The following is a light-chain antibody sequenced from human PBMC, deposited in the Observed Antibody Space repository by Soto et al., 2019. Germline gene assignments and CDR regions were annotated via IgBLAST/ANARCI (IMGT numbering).Light chain of an antibody. Sequence: DIVMTQSPLSLPVTPGEPASISCRSSQSLLHSNGYNYLDWYLQKPGQSPQLLIYLGSNRASGVPDRFSGSGSGTDFTLKISRVEAEDVGVYYCMQALQTLPITFGQGTRLGIK. J-gene: IGKJ5*01. CDR1: QSLLHSNGYNY. V-gene: IGKV2-28*01. CDR3: MQALQTLPIT. CDR2: LGS.